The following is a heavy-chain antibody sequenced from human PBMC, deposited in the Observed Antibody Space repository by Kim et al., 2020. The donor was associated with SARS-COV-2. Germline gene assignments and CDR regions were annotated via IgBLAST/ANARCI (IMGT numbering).Heavy chain of an antibody. CDR2: IWSDENNK. V-gene: IGHV3-33*01. J-gene: IGHJ3*01. Sequence: GGSLRLSCAASGFTFSSYGMHWVRQAPGKGLEWVAIIWSDENNKYYADSVKGRFTISRENSKNTLYLQMNSLRAEDTAVYYCASDLGCSGEDGFDLWGQGTLVTVSS. CDR3: ASDLGCSGEDGFDL. CDR1: GFTFSSYG. D-gene: IGHD2-15*01.